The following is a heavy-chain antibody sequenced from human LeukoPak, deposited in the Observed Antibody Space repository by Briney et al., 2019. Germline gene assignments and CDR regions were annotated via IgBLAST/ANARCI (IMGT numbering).Heavy chain of an antibody. CDR3: VKAKVGATFDS. CDR2: ISWDGGST. V-gene: IGHV3-43*01. J-gene: IGHJ4*02. CDR1: GFTFDDYT. Sequence: GGSLRLSCAASGFTFDDYTMHWVRQAPGKGLEWVSLISWDGGSTYYADSVKGRFTISRDNSKNTVYLQMSSLRAEDTAVYYCVKAKVGATFDSWGQGTLVTVSS. D-gene: IGHD1-26*01.